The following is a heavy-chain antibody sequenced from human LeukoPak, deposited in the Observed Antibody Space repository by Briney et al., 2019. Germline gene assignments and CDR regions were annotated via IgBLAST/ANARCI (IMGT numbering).Heavy chain of an antibody. CDR2: ISSSSSYI. D-gene: IGHD3-22*01. CDR1: GFTFSSYS. CDR3: ARGYYYDSSGYHYVPKYFQH. V-gene: IGHV3-21*01. Sequence: GGSLRLSCAASGFTFSSYSMNWVRQAPGKGLEWVSSISSSSSYIYYADSVKGRFTISRDNAKNSLYLQMNSLRAEDTAVYYCARGYYYDSSGYHYVPKYFQHWGQGTLVTVSS. J-gene: IGHJ1*01.